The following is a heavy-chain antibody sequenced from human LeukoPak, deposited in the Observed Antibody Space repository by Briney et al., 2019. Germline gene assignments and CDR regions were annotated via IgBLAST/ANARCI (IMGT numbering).Heavy chain of an antibody. D-gene: IGHD3-10*01. Sequence: ASVKVSCKASGYTFTSYGISWVRQAPGQGLEWMGWISAYNGNTNYAQKLQGRVTTTTDTSTSTAYMELRSLRSDDTAVYYCARDHSEDYYGSGSYYNGAFDIWGQGTMVTVSS. CDR2: ISAYNGNT. J-gene: IGHJ3*02. V-gene: IGHV1-18*01. CDR3: ARDHSEDYYGSGSYYNGAFDI. CDR1: GYTFTSYG.